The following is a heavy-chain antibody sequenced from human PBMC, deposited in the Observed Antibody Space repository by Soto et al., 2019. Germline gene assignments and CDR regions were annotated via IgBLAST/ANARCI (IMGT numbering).Heavy chain of an antibody. CDR1: GGTFSSYT. CDR2: IIPILGIA. Sequence: QVQLVQSGAEVKKPGSSVKVSCKASGGTFSSYTISWVRQAPGQGLEWMGRIIPILGIANYAQKFQGRVTITADKSTSTAYMELSSLRSEDTAVCYCAGRGVDILTGYYRLDPSMAWFDPWGQGTLVTVSS. CDR3: AGRGVDILTGYYRLDPSMAWFDP. V-gene: IGHV1-69*02. D-gene: IGHD3-9*01. J-gene: IGHJ5*02.